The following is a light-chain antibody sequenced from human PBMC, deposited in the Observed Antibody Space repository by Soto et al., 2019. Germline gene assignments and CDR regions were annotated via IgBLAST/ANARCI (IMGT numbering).Light chain of an antibody. Sequence: QSALTQPASVSGSPGQSITISCTGTSSDVGSYNLVSWYQQHPGKAPKLIIYDGFKRPSGVSDRFSGSKSDYTASLTISGLQADDEADYYCCSYAGSSTFVFGTGTKLTVL. CDR3: CSYAGSSTFV. J-gene: IGLJ1*01. CDR1: SSDVGSYNL. CDR2: DGF. V-gene: IGLV2-23*03.